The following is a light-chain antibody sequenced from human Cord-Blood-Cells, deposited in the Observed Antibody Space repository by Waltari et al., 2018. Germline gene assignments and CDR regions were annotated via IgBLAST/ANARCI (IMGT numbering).Light chain of an antibody. CDR2: GAS. V-gene: IGKV3-15*01. CDR3: QQYNNWWT. CDR1: QSVSSN. Sequence: EMVMTQSPATLSVSPGERATLSCRASQSVSSNLAWYQQKPGQAPRLLIYGASTRATGIPARFSGSGSGTEFTLTISSLQSEDFAVYYCQQYNNWWTFGQGP. J-gene: IGKJ1*01.